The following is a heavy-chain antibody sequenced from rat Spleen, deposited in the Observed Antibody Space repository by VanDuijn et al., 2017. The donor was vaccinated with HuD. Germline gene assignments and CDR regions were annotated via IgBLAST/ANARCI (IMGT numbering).Heavy chain of an antibody. J-gene: IGHJ2*01. D-gene: IGHD1-10*01. CDR3: ARERITTRVFDY. Sequence: EVQLVESGGGLVQPGRSMKLSCAASGFTFSSFPMAWVRQAPTKGLEWVATISTSGGSTYYRDSVKGRFAISRDNAKSTLYLQMNSLSSEDTAMYFCARERITTRVFDYWGQGVMVTVSS. V-gene: IGHV5-46*01. CDR2: ISTSGGST. CDR1: GFTFSSFP.